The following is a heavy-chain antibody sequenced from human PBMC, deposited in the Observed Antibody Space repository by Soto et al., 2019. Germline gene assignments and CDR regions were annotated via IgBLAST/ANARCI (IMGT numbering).Heavy chain of an antibody. CDR1: GLTFSSYA. V-gene: IGHV3-64*01. Sequence: EVQLVESGGGLVQPGGSRRLSWAASGLTFSSYAMPWVRQAQGKGLEYVSAISSNGGSTYYANSVKGRFTISRDNSKNTLYLQMGSLRAEDMAVYYCARAIWETYGMDVWGQGTTVTVSS. CDR2: ISSNGGST. D-gene: IGHD3-9*01. CDR3: ARAIWETYGMDV. J-gene: IGHJ6*02.